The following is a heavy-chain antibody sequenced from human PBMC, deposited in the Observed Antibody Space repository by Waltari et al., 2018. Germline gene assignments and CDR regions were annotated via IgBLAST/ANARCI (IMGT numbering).Heavy chain of an antibody. Sequence: QMQLVQSGPEVKKPGTSVRFSCKASGFPSRSSALQWVRQARGQRLEWIGWIVVGSGNTNYAQKFQERVTITRDMSTSTAYMELSSLRSEDTAVYYCAADLPRDYLTSPHRQSAFDIWGQGTMVTVSS. J-gene: IGHJ3*02. CDR2: IVVGSGNT. V-gene: IGHV1-58*01. D-gene: IGHD3-16*01. CDR3: AADLPRDYLTSPHRQSAFDI. CDR1: GFPSRSSA.